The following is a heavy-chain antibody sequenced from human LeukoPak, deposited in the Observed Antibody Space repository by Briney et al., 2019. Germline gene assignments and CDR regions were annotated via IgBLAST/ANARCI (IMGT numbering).Heavy chain of an antibody. CDR2: INPSSGGT. D-gene: IGHD4-17*01. CDR1: GYTFTGYY. CDR3: ARHHGDSRAHDY. Sequence: GASVKVSCKASGYTFTGYYMHWVRQAPGQGLEWMGWINPSSGGTNYAQKFQGRVTMARDTSLSTAYMELSRLTSDDTALYFCARHHGDSRAHDYWGQGTLVTVSS. J-gene: IGHJ4*02. V-gene: IGHV1-2*02.